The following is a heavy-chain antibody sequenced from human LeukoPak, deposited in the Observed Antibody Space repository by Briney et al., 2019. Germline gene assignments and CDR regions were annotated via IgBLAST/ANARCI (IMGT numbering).Heavy chain of an antibody. Sequence: GSLRLSCAASGFTLNNAWMSWVRQAPGKGLEWLGRIKRETDGGTIDYAAPVKGRFTISRDDSRNTLYLQMDSLKIEDTAVYYCTTDRYYDNSELQFQHWGQGTLVTVSS. CDR2: IKRETDGGTI. V-gene: IGHV3-15*01. J-gene: IGHJ1*01. CDR1: GFTLNNAW. CDR3: TTDRYYDNSELQFQH. D-gene: IGHD3-22*01.